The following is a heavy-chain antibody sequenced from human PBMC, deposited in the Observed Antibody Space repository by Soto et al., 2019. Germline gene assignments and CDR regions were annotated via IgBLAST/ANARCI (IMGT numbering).Heavy chain of an antibody. D-gene: IGHD6-13*01. Sequence: ASVKVSCKASGYTFTSYGISWVRQAPGQGLEWMGWISAYNGNTNYAQKLQGRVTMTTDTSTSTAYMELSSLRSEDTAVYYCARDLAAAGTVAWGQGTLVTVSS. CDR1: GYTFTSYG. V-gene: IGHV1-18*04. CDR3: ARDLAAAGTVA. J-gene: IGHJ4*02. CDR2: ISAYNGNT.